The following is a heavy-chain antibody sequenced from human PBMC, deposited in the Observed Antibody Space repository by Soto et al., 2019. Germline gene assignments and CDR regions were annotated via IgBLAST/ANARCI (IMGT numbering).Heavy chain of an antibody. CDR3: TTGPPIANTLITLPYRHYYYYGMDV. D-gene: IGHD6-13*01. CDR1: GFTFSNAW. J-gene: IGHJ6*02. V-gene: IGHV3-15*07. Sequence: GGSLRLSCAASGFTFSNAWMNWVRQAPGKGLEWVGRIKSKTDGGTTDYAAPVKGRFTISRDDSKNTLYLQMNSLKTEDTAVYYCTTGPPIANTLITLPYRHYYYYGMDVWGQGTTVTVSS. CDR2: IKSKTDGGTT.